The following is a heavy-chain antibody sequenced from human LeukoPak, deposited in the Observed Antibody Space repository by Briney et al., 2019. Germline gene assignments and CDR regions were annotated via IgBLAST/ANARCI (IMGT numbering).Heavy chain of an antibody. V-gene: IGHV4-39*07. CDR3: AREKSSGWYGARSDAFDI. CDR2: INHSGST. Sequence: PSETLSLTCTVSGGSISSVSYYWSWIRQPPGKGLEWIGEINHSGSTNYNPSLKSRVTISVDTSKNQFSLKLSSVTAADTAVYYCAREKSSGWYGARSDAFDIWGQGTMVTVSS. D-gene: IGHD6-19*01. J-gene: IGHJ3*02. CDR1: GGSISSVSYY.